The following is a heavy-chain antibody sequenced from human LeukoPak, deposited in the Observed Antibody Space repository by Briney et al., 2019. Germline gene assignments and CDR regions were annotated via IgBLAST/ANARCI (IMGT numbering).Heavy chain of an antibody. CDR1: GYTFTGYY. CDR2: INPNSGGT. J-gene: IGHJ4*02. Sequence: ASVKVSCKASGYTFTGYYMRWVRQAPGQGLEWMGWINPNSGGTNYAQKFQGRVTMTRDTSISTAYMELSRLRSDDTAVYYCARDLEYGGNRGYWGQGTLVTVSS. V-gene: IGHV1-2*02. D-gene: IGHD4-23*01. CDR3: ARDLEYGGNRGY.